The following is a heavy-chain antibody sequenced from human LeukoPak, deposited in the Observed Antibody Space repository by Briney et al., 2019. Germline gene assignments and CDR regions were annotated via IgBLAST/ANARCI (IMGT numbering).Heavy chain of an antibody. CDR1: GFTFSTYA. J-gene: IGHJ6*02. Sequence: GGSLRLSCAASGFTFSTYAVNWVRQAPGKGLEWVSAISGSGGSTYYADSVKGRFTISRHNSKNTLYLQMNSLRAEDTAVYYCARVGEYCSGGSCYSDYYYYGMDVWGQGTTVTVSS. CDR3: ARVGEYCSGGSCYSDYYYYGMDV. CDR2: ISGSGGST. D-gene: IGHD2-15*01. V-gene: IGHV3-23*01.